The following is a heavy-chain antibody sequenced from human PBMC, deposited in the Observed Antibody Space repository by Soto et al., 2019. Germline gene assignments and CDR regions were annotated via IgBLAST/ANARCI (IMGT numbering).Heavy chain of an antibody. D-gene: IGHD5-12*01. J-gene: IGHJ3*02. CDR3: ARVGSGYDGGALDAFDI. CDR1: GYTFTSYG. CDR2: ISAYNGNT. V-gene: IGHV1-18*01. Sequence: ASVKVSCKASGYTFTSYGISWVRQAPGQGLEWMGWISAYNGNTNYAQKLQGRVTMTTDTSTSTAYMELRSLRSDDTAVYYCARVGSGYDGGALDAFDIWGQGTMITVSS.